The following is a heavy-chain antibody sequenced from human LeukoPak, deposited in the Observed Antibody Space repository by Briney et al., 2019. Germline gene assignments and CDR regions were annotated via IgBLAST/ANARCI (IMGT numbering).Heavy chain of an antibody. D-gene: IGHD1-26*01. J-gene: IGHJ4*02. CDR3: ARALGSYSGGN. CDR1: GGSISSNNW. CDR2: VYHSGST. V-gene: IGHV4-4*02. Sequence: SETLSLTCAVSGGSISSNNWWNWVRQPPGKGLEWIGEVYHSGSTNYNPSLKSRVTISVDKSKNQISLKLNSVTAADTAVYYCARALGSYSGGNWGQGTLVTVSS.